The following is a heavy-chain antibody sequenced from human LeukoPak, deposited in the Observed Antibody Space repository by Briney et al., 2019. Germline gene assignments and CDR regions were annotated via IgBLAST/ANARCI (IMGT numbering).Heavy chain of an antibody. CDR3: AKVIPAAISYYFYGMDV. CDR2: ISPNDGKT. D-gene: IGHD2-2*01. CDR1: GYTFSSYG. J-gene: IGHJ6*02. V-gene: IGHV1-18*01. Sequence: GASVKVSCKASGYTFSSYGLSWVQQAPGQGLEWRGWISPNDGKTNYAQKFQGRVTMTIDTSTNTASMELRRLRSEDTSLYYCAKVIPAAISYYFYGMDVWGQGTTVAVSS.